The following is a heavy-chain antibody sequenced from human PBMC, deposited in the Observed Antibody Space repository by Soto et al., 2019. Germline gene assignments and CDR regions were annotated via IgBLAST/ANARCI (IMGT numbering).Heavy chain of an antibody. D-gene: IGHD2-15*01. CDR3: ARGRYCLTGRCFPNWFDS. Sequence: SETLSLTCSVSGDSISTVDYFWAWIRQPPGQALEYIGYIYKSATTYYNPSFESRVAISLGTSKSQFSLNVTSVTAADTAVYFCARGRYCLTGRCFPNWFDSWGQGTLVTVSS. CDR2: IYKSATT. CDR1: GDSISTVDYF. J-gene: IGHJ5*01. V-gene: IGHV4-30-4*01.